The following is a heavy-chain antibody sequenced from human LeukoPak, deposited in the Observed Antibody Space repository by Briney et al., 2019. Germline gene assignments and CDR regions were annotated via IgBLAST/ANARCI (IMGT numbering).Heavy chain of an antibody. Sequence: SETLSLTCTVSGGSISSYYWSWIRQPPGKGLEWIGYIYYSGSTNYNPSLKSRVTISVDTSKNQFSLKLSSVTAADTAVYYCARDRGDGYNWFDPWGQGTLVTVSS. CDR1: GGSISSYY. CDR3: ARDRGDGYNWFDP. CDR2: IYYSGST. V-gene: IGHV4-59*12. D-gene: IGHD5-24*01. J-gene: IGHJ5*02.